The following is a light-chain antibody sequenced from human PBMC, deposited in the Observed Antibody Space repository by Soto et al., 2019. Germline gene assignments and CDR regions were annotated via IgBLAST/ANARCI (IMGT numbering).Light chain of an antibody. J-gene: IGLJ2*01. Sequence: QLVLTQSPSASASLGSSVKLTCTLSSGHSNYALAWHQQQTEKGPRYLMKLNRDGSHSKGDGIPNRFSGSSSGAERYLTISRLQSEDEAEYYCQTGGTGIVIFGGGTKVTVL. CDR1: SGHSNYA. CDR3: QTGGTGIVI. V-gene: IGLV4-69*01. CDR2: LNRDGSH.